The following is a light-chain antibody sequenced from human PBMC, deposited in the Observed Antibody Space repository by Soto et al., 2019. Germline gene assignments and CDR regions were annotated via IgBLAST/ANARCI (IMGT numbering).Light chain of an antibody. J-gene: IGKJ4*01. CDR1: QSLWDSDEGNTY. V-gene: IGKV2-40*01. Sequence: DIVMTQTPLSLPVPPGEPASISCRSSQSLWDSDEGNTYLDSYLQKPGQSPQLLIYTVSYRASGVPDRFSGSGSGTDCTLKISRVEAEDVGVYYCMQRIEFPLTFGGGTKVDIK. CDR2: TVS. CDR3: MQRIEFPLT.